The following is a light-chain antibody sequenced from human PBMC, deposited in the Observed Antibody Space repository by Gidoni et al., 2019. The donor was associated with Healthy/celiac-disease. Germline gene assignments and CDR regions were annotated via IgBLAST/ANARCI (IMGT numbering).Light chain of an antibody. CDR1: QSISSW. CDR3: QQYNSYPRT. CDR2: KAS. Sequence: DIQMTHSPSTLSASVGDRVTITCRASQSISSWLAWYQQKPGKAPKLLIYKASSLESGVPSRFSGSASGTEVTLTISSLQPDDFATYYCQQYNSYPRTFGQGTKVKIK. V-gene: IGKV1-5*03. J-gene: IGKJ1*01.